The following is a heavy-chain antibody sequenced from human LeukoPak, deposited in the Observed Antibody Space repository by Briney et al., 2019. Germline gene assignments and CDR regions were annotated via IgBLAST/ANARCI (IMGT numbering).Heavy chain of an antibody. J-gene: IGHJ4*02. V-gene: IGHV1-2*02. Sequence: ASVKVSCKASGGTFSNYAISWVRQAPGQGLEWMGWINPNSGGTNYAQKFQGRVTMTRDTSISTAYMELSRLRSDDTAVYYCARALVDGYNSGLGYWGQGTLVTVSS. CDR3: ARALVDGYNSGLGY. CDR1: GGTFSNYA. CDR2: INPNSGGT. D-gene: IGHD5-24*01.